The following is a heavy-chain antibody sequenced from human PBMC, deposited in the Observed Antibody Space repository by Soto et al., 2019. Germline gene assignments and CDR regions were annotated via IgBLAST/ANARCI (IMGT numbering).Heavy chain of an antibody. CDR1: GDSISSYN. CDR2: FRSSGGT. CDR3: LRQGIGVLHGLVDV. V-gene: IGHV4-59*08. D-gene: IGHD1-26*01. Sequence: QVQLQESGPGLVKPSETLSLTCTVSGDSISSYNLAWIRQPPGKGLEWIGYFRSSGGTSYNPSLKSRVAISADASTKQFSLTLRAVTAADAAVYDCLRQGIGVLHGLVDVWGQGTTVTVSS. J-gene: IGHJ6*02.